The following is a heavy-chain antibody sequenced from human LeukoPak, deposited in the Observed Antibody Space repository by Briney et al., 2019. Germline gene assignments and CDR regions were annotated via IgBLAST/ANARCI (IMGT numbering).Heavy chain of an antibody. CDR3: ARDIGITMVRGSRYYYMDV. CDR1: GGSISSYY. CDR2: IYTSGST. V-gene: IGHV4-4*07. Sequence: SETLSLTCTVSGGSISSYYWSWIRQPAGKGLEWIGRIYTSGSTNYNPSLKSRVTMSVDTSKNQFSLKLSSVTAADTAVYYCARDIGITMVRGSRYYYMDVWGKGTTVTISS. J-gene: IGHJ6*03. D-gene: IGHD3-10*01.